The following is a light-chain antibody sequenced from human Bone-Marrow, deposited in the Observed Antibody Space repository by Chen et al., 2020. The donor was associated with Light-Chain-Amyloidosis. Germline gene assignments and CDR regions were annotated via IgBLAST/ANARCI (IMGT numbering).Light chain of an antibody. CDR3: QVWDRSSDHPV. CDR1: NIGSTS. V-gene: IGLV3-21*02. J-gene: IGLJ3*02. Sequence: SYVLTQQSSVSVAPGQTATIACGGNNIGSTSVHWYQQTPGQAPLLVVYDDSDRPSGIPERLSGSNSGNTATLTSSRVEAGDEADYYCQVWDRSSDHPVFGGGTKLTVL. CDR2: DDS.